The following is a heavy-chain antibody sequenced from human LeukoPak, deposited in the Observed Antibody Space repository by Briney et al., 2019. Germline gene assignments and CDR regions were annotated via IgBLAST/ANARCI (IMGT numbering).Heavy chain of an antibody. CDR3: AKSYSGGYYADK. CDR1: GYTFTDYG. D-gene: IGHD1-26*01. Sequence: ASVKVSCKASGYTFTDYGITWMRQAPGQGLEWMGWISAYNGNTHYAQKVQGRVTLTTDTSTSTAYMELTSLRSDDTAVYYCAKSYSGGYYADKWGQGTLVTVSS. V-gene: IGHV1-18*01. CDR2: ISAYNGNT. J-gene: IGHJ4*02.